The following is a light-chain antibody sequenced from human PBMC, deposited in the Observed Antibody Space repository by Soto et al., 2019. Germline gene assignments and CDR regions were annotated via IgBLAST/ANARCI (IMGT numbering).Light chain of an antibody. V-gene: IGLV2-14*03. CDR2: DVT. Sequence: QSVLTQPASVSGSAGQSITISCSGTSNDVGAYNFVSWYQQHPGRAPKLILYDVTSRPSNVSIRFSGSKSGNTASLSISGLRPEDEADYFCSSYTRTATRYVFGSGTKVTVL. CDR3: SSYTRTATRYV. CDR1: SNDVGAYNF. J-gene: IGLJ1*01.